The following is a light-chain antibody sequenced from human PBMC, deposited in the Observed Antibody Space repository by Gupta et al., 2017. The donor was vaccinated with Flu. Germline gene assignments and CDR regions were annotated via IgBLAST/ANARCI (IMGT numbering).Light chain of an antibody. V-gene: IGKV1-5*03. CDR2: EAS. Sequence: DIQMTQSPSTLSASVGDRVTITCRASQSISSRLAWYQQKPGKAPKLVIYEASSLQSGVASRFSGSGSGTEFTLSSSSRQPDDFANYYCQQYKSYRSFGQGTKVEIK. CDR3: QQYKSYRS. J-gene: IGKJ1*01. CDR1: QSISSR.